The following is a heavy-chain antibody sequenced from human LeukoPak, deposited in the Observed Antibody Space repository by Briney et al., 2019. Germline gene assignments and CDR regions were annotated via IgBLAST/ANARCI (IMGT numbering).Heavy chain of an antibody. CDR1: GYSFTSYW. Sequence: PGESLKISCKGSGYSFTSYWIGWVRQLPGKGLEWMGIIYPGESETRYSLSFQGQVTISAAKSISTAYLQWSSLKASDTAMYYCARLFDSSAPELWGRGTLVTVSS. J-gene: IGHJ2*01. CDR3: ARLFDSSAPEL. D-gene: IGHD3-22*01. CDR2: IYPGESET. V-gene: IGHV5-51*01.